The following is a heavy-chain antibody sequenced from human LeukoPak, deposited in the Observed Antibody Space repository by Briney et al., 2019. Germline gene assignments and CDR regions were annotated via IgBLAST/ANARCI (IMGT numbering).Heavy chain of an antibody. V-gene: IGHV3-21*01. J-gene: IGHJ2*01. D-gene: IGHD1-26*01. CDR3: AKDRTVGASYWYFDL. Sequence: GGSLRLSCEASGFTFRSYTMSWVRQAPGQGLEWVSSISTGSSYMYYGDSVKGRFTISRDNAKSSLFLHMSSLRAEDTAVYYCAKDRTVGASYWYFDLWGRGTLVTVSS. CDR1: GFTFRSYT. CDR2: ISTGSSYM.